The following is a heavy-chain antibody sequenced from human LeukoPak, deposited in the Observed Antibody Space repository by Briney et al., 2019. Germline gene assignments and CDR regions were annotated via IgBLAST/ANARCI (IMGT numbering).Heavy chain of an antibody. J-gene: IGHJ5*02. D-gene: IGHD2-15*01. CDR3: ARVVADNWFDP. Sequence: GESLKISCKGSGYSFTSYWISWVRQMPGKGLEWMGIIYPGDFDTRYSPSFQGQVTISADRSISTAYLQWSSLKASDTAMYYCARVVADNWFDPWGQGALVTVSS. CDR2: IYPGDFDT. CDR1: GYSFTSYW. V-gene: IGHV5-51*01.